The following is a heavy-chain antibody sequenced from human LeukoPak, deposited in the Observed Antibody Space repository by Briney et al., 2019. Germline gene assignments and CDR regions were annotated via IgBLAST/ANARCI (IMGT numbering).Heavy chain of an antibody. CDR3: ATGRSGYFDS. CDR1: GLALSNAW. CDR2: IKSKTDGGIK. Sequence: GGSLRLSCAASGLALSNAWMTWVRQAPGKGLEWVARIKSKTDGGIKDYAAPVKGTFTISRDDSENTVYLQMNSLKIEDTAVYYCATGRSGYFDSWGQGTLVFVSS. J-gene: IGHJ4*02. V-gene: IGHV3-15*01.